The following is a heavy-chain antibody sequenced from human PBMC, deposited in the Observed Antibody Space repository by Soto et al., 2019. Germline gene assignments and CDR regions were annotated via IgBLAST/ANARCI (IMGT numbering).Heavy chain of an antibody. V-gene: IGHV1-18*01. CDR2: ISAYNGNT. CDR3: ARDLAQRASGIAVAGQEGGDAFDI. CDR1: GYTFTSYG. D-gene: IGHD6-19*01. Sequence: QVQLVQSGAEVKKPGASVKVSCKASGYTFTSYGISWVRQAPGQGLEWMGWISAYNGNTNYAQKLQGRVTMTTDTSTSTAYMELRSLRSDDTAVYYCARDLAQRASGIAVAGQEGGDAFDIWGQGTMVTVSS. J-gene: IGHJ3*02.